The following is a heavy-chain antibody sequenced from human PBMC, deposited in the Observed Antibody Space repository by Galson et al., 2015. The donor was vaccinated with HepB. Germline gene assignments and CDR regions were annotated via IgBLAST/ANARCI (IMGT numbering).Heavy chain of an antibody. CDR3: ARAGLRRKYSSGPHWYFDL. CDR2: INHSGST. Sequence: ETLSLTCAVYGGSFSGYYWSWIRQPPGKGLEWIGEINHSGSTNYNPSLKSRVTISVDTSKNQFSLKLSSVTAADTAVYYCARAGLRRKYSSGPHWYFDLWGRGTLVTVSS. CDR1: GGSFSGYY. J-gene: IGHJ2*01. D-gene: IGHD6-19*01. V-gene: IGHV4-34*01.